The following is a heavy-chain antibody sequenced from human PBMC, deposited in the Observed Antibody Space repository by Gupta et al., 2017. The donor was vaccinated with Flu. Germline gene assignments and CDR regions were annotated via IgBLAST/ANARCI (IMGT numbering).Heavy chain of an antibody. J-gene: IGHJ2*01. CDR1: GGSLTRGGYY. V-gene: IGHV4-31*03. CDR3: ARGRSLHGDYTWNFDL. CDR2: IFHSGTT. D-gene: IGHD4-17*01. Sequence: QVQLQESGPGLVKPSQTLSLTCTVSGGSLTRGGYYWSCIPQHPGQALEWIEYIFHSGTTYYNPSLKSRLMNSIDTSKNQFSLRLTSVTAADTAVYYCARGRSLHGDYTWNFDLWGRGTLVTVSS.